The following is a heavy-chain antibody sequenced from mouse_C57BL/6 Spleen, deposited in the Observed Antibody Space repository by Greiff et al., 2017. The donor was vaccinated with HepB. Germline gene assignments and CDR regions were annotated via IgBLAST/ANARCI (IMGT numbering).Heavy chain of an antibody. Sequence: QVQLQQSGAELVRPGASVTLSCKASGYTFTDYEMHWVKQTPVHGLEWIGAIDPETGGTAYNQKFKGKAILTADKSSSTAYMELRSLTSEDSAVYYCTRGTTVVARDFAYWGQGTLVTVSA. CDR3: TRGTTVVARDFAY. CDR2: IDPETGGT. D-gene: IGHD1-1*01. CDR1: GYTFTDYE. J-gene: IGHJ3*01. V-gene: IGHV1-15*01.